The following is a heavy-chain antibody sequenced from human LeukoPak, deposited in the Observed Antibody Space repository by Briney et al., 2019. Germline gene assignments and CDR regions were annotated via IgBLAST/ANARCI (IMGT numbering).Heavy chain of an antibody. CDR3: ATLRGASTAVFDS. J-gene: IGHJ4*02. D-gene: IGHD2-21*02. Sequence: PSETLSLTCTVSGGSISYDYWSWIRRSPGKRLEWIGYIHYSGATNYSPSLKSRVTISVDTSKNQFSLKLSSVTAADTALYYCATLRGASTAVFDSWGQGALVTVSS. V-gene: IGHV4-59*08. CDR1: GGSISYDY. CDR2: IHYSGAT.